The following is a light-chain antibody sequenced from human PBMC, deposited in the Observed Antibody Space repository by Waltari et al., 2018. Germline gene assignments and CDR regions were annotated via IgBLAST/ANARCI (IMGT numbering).Light chain of an antibody. CDR3: QQYKSYKT. CDR2: AAS. V-gene: IGKV1-8*01. J-gene: IGKJ1*01. Sequence: IQMTQSPSSLSASVGNRVTIPCRASQGISSYLAWYQQKPGKAPKLLIYAASTLQNGVPSRFSGSGSGTDFTLTISCLQSEDFATYYCQQYKSYKTFGQGTRVEIK. CDR1: QGISSY.